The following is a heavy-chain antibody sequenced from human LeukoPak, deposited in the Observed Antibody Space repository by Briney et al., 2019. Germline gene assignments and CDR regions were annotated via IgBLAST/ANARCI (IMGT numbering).Heavy chain of an antibody. CDR3: AAGGGWDPSFGVVTHIDA. Sequence: PGGSLRLSCVTSGFTFSGYWMHWVRQGPEKGLELVSRIYNDGHGIIYADSVKGRFTTSRDNVKNTLYLQMNSLRVEDTAVYYCAAGGGWDPSFGVVTHIDAWGKGTTVVVS. V-gene: IGHV3-74*01. J-gene: IGHJ6*03. CDR1: GFTFSGYW. D-gene: IGHD3-3*01. CDR2: IYNDGHGI.